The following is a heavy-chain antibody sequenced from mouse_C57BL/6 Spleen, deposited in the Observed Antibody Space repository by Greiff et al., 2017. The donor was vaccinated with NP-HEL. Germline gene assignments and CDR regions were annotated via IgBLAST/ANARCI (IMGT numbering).Heavy chain of an antibody. CDR2: IRNKANGYTT. D-gene: IGHD1-3*01. J-gene: IGHJ2*01. CDR3: ARSLITGYFDY. Sequence: EVKLVESGGGLVQPGGSLSLSCAASGFTFTDYYMSWVRQPPGKALEWLGFIRNKANGYTTEYSASVKGRFTISRDNSQSILYLQMNALRAEDSATYYCARSLITGYFDYWGQGTTLTVSS. CDR1: GFTFTDYY. V-gene: IGHV7-3*01.